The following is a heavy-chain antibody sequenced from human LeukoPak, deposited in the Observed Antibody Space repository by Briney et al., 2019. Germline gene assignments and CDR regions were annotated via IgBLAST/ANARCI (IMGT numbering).Heavy chain of an antibody. J-gene: IGHJ4*02. V-gene: IGHV3-48*03. CDR3: AKVEQYDFWSGYYFDY. CDR1: GFTFSNYD. D-gene: IGHD3-3*01. Sequence: PGGSLRRSCAASGFTFSNYDMNWVRQTPGKGLDWASHISSSGTIIYYADSVKGRFTIPRDNGKNTLYLQMNSLRAEDTAVYYCAKVEQYDFWSGYYFDYWGQGTLVTVSS. CDR2: ISSSGTII.